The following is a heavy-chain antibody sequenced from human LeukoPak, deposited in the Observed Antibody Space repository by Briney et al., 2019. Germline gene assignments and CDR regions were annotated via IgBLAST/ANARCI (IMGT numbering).Heavy chain of an antibody. V-gene: IGHV3-21*01. CDR1: GFTFSSYS. Sequence: GGSLRLSCAASGFTFSSYSMNWVRQAPGKGLEWVSSISSSSSYIYYADSVKGRFTISRDNAKNSLYLQMNSLGAEDTAVYYCARGGTDYYGSGSYFVDYWGQGTLVTVSS. CDR3: ARGGTDYYGSGSYFVDY. CDR2: ISSSSSYI. J-gene: IGHJ4*02. D-gene: IGHD3-10*01.